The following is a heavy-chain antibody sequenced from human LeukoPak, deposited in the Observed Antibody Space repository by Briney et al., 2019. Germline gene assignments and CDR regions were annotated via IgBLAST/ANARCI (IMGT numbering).Heavy chain of an antibody. J-gene: IGHJ6*03. D-gene: IGHD3-3*01. CDR1: GGSISSNC. Sequence: PSQTLSLTCTISGGSISSNCWSWIRQPPGKGLEWIGYIYYSGRTKNNPSLKGRVTISVDTSKNQFSLKLSSVTAANTAVYYCASGPDFYMDVWGKGTTVTVSS. CDR3: ASGPDFYMDV. V-gene: IGHV4-59*01. CDR2: IYYSGRT.